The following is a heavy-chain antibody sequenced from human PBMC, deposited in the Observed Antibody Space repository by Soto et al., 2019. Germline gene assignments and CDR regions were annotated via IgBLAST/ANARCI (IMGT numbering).Heavy chain of an antibody. J-gene: IGHJ4*02. D-gene: IGHD4-17*01. V-gene: IGHV4-61*01. CDR1: GGSVSNKTYY. Sequence: SETLFLTCSVSGGSVSNKTYYWSWIRQPPGKRLEWIGYVYYSGTTNYNPSLKSRVTISVDLSKNQFSLRLSSVTTADTALYYCARTTAVPNTLRSRYFFDYWGQGTLVTVSS. CDR3: ARTTAVPNTLRSRYFFDY. CDR2: VYYSGTT.